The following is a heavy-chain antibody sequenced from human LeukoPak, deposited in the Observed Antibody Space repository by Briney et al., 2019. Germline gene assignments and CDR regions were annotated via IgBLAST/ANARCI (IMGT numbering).Heavy chain of an antibody. CDR2: IIPIFGTA. D-gene: IGHD2-2*01. CDR1: GGTFSSYA. J-gene: IGHJ3*02. CDR3: ARDHVVVVPAATPGAFDI. Sequence: SVKVSCKASGGTFSSYAISWVRQAPGQGLEWMGGIIPIFGTANYAQKFQGRVTITADESTSTAYMELSSLRSEDTAVYYCARDHVVVVPAATPGAFDIWGQGTMVTVSS. V-gene: IGHV1-69*13.